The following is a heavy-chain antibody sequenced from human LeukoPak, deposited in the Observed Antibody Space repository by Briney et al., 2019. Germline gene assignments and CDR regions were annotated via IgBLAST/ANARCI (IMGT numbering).Heavy chain of an antibody. V-gene: IGHV4-59*08. Sequence: SETLPLTFSVTGGSITGSYWSWIRQSPGRGLEWIGYIYYNGDTNYNASLKSRVTISVDMSKNHFSLYLSSVTAGDTAMYYWARHRWNYCSHFDLCVRGSLVTVSS. D-gene: IGHD1-7*01. CDR1: GGSITGSY. CDR3: ARHRWNYCSHFDL. CDR2: IYYNGDT. J-gene: IGHJ2*01.